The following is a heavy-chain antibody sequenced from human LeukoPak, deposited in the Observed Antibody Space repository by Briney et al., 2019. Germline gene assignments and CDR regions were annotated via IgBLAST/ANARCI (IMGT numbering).Heavy chain of an antibody. V-gene: IGHV1-18*01. Sequence: ASVKVSCKASGGTFSSYAIRWVRQAPGQGLEWMGWISAYNGNTNYAQRLQGRVTMTTDTSTSTAYMELRSLGSDDTAVYYCARDRDYGDYNTQDLFVYWGQGTLVTVSS. CDR2: ISAYNGNT. D-gene: IGHD4-17*01. CDR1: GGTFSSYA. J-gene: IGHJ4*02. CDR3: ARDRDYGDYNTQDLFVY.